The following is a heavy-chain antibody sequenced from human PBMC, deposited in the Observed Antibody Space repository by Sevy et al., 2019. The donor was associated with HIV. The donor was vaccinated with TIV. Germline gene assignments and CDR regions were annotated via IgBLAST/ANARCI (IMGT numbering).Heavy chain of an antibody. Sequence: GGSLRLSCTASGFTFSNWWMHWVRQAPGEGLEWVSRIKRDGTITQYANSVKGRFTISRDNAKNTVYLQMNSLRVEDTAIYYCAKDLHDVAADYWGQGTLVTVSS. CDR2: IKRDGTIT. V-gene: IGHV3-74*01. D-gene: IGHD6-13*01. CDR3: AKDLHDVAADY. J-gene: IGHJ4*02. CDR1: GFTFSNWW.